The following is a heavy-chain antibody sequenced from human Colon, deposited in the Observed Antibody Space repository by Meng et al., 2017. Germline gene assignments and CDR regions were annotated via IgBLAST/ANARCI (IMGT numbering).Heavy chain of an antibody. V-gene: IGHV3-48*03. J-gene: IGHJ4*02. Sequence: GESPKISCAASGFTFSSYEMNWVRQAPGKGLEWVSYISSSGGTIYYADSVKGRFTISRDNAKKSMYLQMNSLRAEDTAVYYCARDDYSDSSGLGYWGQGTLVTVSS. D-gene: IGHD3-22*01. CDR2: ISSSGGTI. CDR3: ARDDYSDSSGLGY. CDR1: GFTFSSYE.